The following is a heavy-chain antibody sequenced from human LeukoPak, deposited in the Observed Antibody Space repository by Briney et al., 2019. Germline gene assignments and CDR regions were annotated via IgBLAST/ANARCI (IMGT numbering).Heavy chain of an antibody. V-gene: IGHV3-48*03. Sequence: GGSLRLSCAASGFTFRRSEMNWVRQAPGKGLEWVCYIGSSGTRIFYADSVKGRFTISRDNAKNSLYLQMNSLRVEDTAVYYCVRDRGSGDDPTSSVFDLWGQGTVALVSS. J-gene: IGHJ3*01. D-gene: IGHD5-12*01. CDR3: VRDRGSGDDPTSSVFDL. CDR2: IGSSGTRI. CDR1: GFTFRRSE.